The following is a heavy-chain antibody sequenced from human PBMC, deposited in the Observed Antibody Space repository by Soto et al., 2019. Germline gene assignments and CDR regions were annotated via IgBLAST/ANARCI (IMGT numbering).Heavy chain of an antibody. V-gene: IGHV3-11*06. CDR1: GFTFSTYW. CDR2: ISSSSSYT. D-gene: IGHD6-13*01. CDR3: ARTPPVAAAGTYYFDY. Sequence: GGSLRLSCAASGFTFSTYWMHWVRQAPGKGLEWVSYISSSSSYTNYADSVKGRFTISRDNAKNSLYLQMNSLRAEDTAVYYCARTPPVAAAGTYYFDYWGQGTLVTVSS. J-gene: IGHJ4*02.